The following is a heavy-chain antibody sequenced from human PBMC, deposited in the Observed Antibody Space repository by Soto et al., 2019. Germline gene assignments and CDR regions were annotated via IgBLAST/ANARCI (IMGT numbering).Heavy chain of an antibody. CDR1: GFTFSSYA. J-gene: IGHJ6*02. V-gene: IGHV3-30-3*01. D-gene: IGHD6-19*01. CDR3: ARDLLPPYSSGWGYYYYGMDV. CDR2: ISYDGSNK. Sequence: PGGSLRLSCAASGFTFSSYAMHWVRQAPGKGLEWVAVISYDGSNKYYADSVKGRFTISRDNSKNTLYLQMNSLRAEDTAVYYCARDLLPPYSSGWGYYYYGMDVWGQGTTVTVSS.